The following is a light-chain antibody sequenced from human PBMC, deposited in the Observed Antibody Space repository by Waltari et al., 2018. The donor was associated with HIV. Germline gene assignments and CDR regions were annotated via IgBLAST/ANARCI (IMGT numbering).Light chain of an antibody. CDR1: NLGHTD. CDR3: QAWDSGTIV. J-gene: IGLJ3*02. V-gene: IGLV3-1*01. CDR2: QDT. Sequence: SYDLTQPPSVSVSSGQTATVTCSGVNLGHTDTSWYQQRSGQSPALVISQDTKRPPGIPERFFGSTSENTATLTIYETQPLDEAHYSCQAWDSGTIVFGGGTNLTVL.